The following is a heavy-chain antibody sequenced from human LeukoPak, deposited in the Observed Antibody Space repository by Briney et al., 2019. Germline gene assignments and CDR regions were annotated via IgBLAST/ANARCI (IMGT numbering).Heavy chain of an antibody. J-gene: IGHJ4*02. CDR3: ARGLGGY. V-gene: IGHV4-34*01. Sequence: SETLSLTCVVYGGSFSGYYWSWIRQPPGKGLEWIGEINHSGSTNYNPSLKSRVTISLDTSKNQFSLKLSSVTAADTAVYYCARGLGGYWGQGTLATVSS. CDR1: GGSFSGYY. CDR2: INHSGST.